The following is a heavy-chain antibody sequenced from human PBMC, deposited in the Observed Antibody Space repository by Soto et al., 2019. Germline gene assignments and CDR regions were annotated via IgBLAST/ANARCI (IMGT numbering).Heavy chain of an antibody. CDR3: ARGGGCSRTSCYLSAYYYYYGMDV. CDR2: IYHSGST. V-gene: IGHV4-30-2*01. D-gene: IGHD2-2*01. J-gene: IGHJ6*02. Sequence: SETLSLTXAVSGGSISSGGYSWSWIRQPPGKGLEWIGYIYHSGSTYYNPSLKSRVTISVDRSKNQFSLKLSSVTAADTAVYYCARGGGCSRTSCYLSAYYYYYGMDVWGQGTTVTVSS. CDR1: GGSISSGGYS.